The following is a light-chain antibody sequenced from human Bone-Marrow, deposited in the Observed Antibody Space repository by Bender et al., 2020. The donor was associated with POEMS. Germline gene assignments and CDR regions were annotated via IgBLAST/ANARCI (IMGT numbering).Light chain of an antibody. CDR1: NLRDKY. CDR2: QDT. J-gene: IGLJ2*01. V-gene: IGLV3-1*01. Sequence: SYELTQPPSVSVSPGQTASITCSGHNLRDKYVSWYQQKPGQSPVLVIYQDTNRPSGIPERISGSSSGNIATLTISGTQTMDEADYYCQAWDKNLVFFAGGTKLTVL. CDR3: QAWDKNLVF.